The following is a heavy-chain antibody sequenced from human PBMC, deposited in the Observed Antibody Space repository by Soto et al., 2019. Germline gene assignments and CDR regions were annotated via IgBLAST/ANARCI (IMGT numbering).Heavy chain of an antibody. V-gene: IGHV1-18*01. Sequence: GASVKVSCKVSGYTLTELSMHWVRQAPGQGLEWMGWISAYNGNTNYAQKLQGRVTMTTDTSTSTAYMELRSLRSDDTAVYYCARDRTVYYDFWSGYYPLEYYGMDVWGQGTTVTVSS. CDR2: ISAYNGNT. J-gene: IGHJ6*02. CDR1: GYTLTELS. D-gene: IGHD3-3*01. CDR3: ARDRTVYYDFWSGYYPLEYYGMDV.